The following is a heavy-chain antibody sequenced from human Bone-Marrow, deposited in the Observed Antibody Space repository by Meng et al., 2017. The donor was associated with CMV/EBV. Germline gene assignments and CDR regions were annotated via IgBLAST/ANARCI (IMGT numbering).Heavy chain of an antibody. Sequence: GGSRRLSCAASGFIFSTYGMHWVRQAPGKGLEWMAVISYDGFNKYYADSVKGRFTISRDNSKNTLYLQMNSLRAEDTAVYYCGTSPIGSDTYYYGSDYWGQGTLVTVSS. CDR1: GFIFSTYG. CDR2: ISYDGFNK. V-gene: IGHV3-30*03. D-gene: IGHD3-10*01. CDR3: GTSPIGSDTYYYGSDY. J-gene: IGHJ4*02.